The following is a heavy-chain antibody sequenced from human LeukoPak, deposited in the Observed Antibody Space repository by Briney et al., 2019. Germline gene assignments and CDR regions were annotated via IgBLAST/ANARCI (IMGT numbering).Heavy chain of an antibody. J-gene: IGHJ5*02. CDR2: IIPIFGTA. Sequence: ASVKVSCKASGGTFSSYAISWVRQAPGQGLEWMGGIIPIFGTANYAQKFQGRVTITADKSTSTAYMELSSLRSEDTAVYYCASNSVERWLQFNGWFDPWGQGTLVTVSS. CDR3: ASNSVERWLQFNGWFDP. CDR1: GGTFSSYA. V-gene: IGHV1-69*06. D-gene: IGHD5-24*01.